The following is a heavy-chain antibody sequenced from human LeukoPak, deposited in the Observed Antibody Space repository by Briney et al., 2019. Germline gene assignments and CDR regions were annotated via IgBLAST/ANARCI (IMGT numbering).Heavy chain of an antibody. V-gene: IGHV3-48*02. D-gene: IGHD6-13*01. CDR2: ISSSSDTI. Sequence: GGSLRLSCAASGFTFTKYSMNWVRQAPGKGLEWVSYISSSSDTIYYADSVKGRFTISRDNAKNSLYLQMNSLRDEDTAVYYCARGKVDAAVPTAFDCWGQGTLVTVSS. CDR1: GFTFTKYS. CDR3: ARGKVDAAVPTAFDC. J-gene: IGHJ4*02.